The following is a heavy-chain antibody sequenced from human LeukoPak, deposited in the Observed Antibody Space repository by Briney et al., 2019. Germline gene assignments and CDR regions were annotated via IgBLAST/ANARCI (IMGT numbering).Heavy chain of an antibody. Sequence: GGSLRLSCAASGFTFSSYAMSWVRQAPGKGLEWVSAISGSGGSTYYADSVKGRFTISRDNSKNTLYLQMNSLRAEDTAVYYCAKVVPYYYCSSTSCLDAFDIWGQGTMVTVSS. CDR2: ISGSGGST. CDR3: AKVVPYYYCSSTSCLDAFDI. V-gene: IGHV3-23*01. D-gene: IGHD2-2*01. CDR1: GFTFSSYA. J-gene: IGHJ3*02.